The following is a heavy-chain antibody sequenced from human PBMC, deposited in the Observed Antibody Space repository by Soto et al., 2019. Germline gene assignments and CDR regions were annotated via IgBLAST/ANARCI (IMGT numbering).Heavy chain of an antibody. V-gene: IGHV1-18*01. CDR1: GYTFTSYG. J-gene: IGHJ6*02. Sequence: ASVKVSCKASGYTFTSYGISWVRQAPGQGLEWMGWISAYNGNTNYAQKLQGRVTMTTDTSTSTAYMELRSLRSDDTAVDYCARVAGDIVVVVAATRFYYGMDVWGQGTTVTVSS. CDR3: ARVAGDIVVVVAATRFYYGMDV. CDR2: ISAYNGNT. D-gene: IGHD2-15*01.